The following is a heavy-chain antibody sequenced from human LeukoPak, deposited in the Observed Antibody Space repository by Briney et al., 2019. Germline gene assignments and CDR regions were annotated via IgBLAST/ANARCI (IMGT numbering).Heavy chain of an antibody. CDR1: GYSFTSYW. J-gene: IGHJ5*01. CDR2: IYPGDSDT. V-gene: IGHV5-51*01. Sequence: GESLQISCKGPGYSFTSYWIGWVRQMPGKGLEWLGIIYPGDSDTRYSPSFQGQVTISADKSISTAYLQWSSLFASDTDMYFYARPCARGYSGLNWFDPWGKGALVTVSS. CDR3: ARPCARGYSGLNWFDP. D-gene: IGHD6-25*01.